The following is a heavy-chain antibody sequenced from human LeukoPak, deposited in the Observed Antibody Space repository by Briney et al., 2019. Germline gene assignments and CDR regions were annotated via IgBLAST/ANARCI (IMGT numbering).Heavy chain of an antibody. CDR2: ISGSGGSA. CDR1: GFTFNKYV. D-gene: IGHD5-18*01. CDR3: AKGDTAMIRRYYFDT. V-gene: IGHV3-23*01. J-gene: IGHJ4*02. Sequence: GGSLRLSCAASGFTFNKYVVSWVRQAPGKGLEWVSVISGSGGSAYYAGSVKGRFTISRDSSTDTLYLQMNSLGAEDTAVYYCAKGDTAMIRRYYFDTWGQGTLVTVSS.